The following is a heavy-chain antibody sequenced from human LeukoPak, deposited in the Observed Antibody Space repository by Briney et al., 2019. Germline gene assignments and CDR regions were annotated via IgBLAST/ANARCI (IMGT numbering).Heavy chain of an antibody. CDR3: AKAVLRFQKPGD. D-gene: IGHD3-3*01. CDR1: GFTFSSYA. J-gene: IGHJ4*02. Sequence: GGSLRLSCAASGFTFSSYAMSWVRQAPGKGLEWVSAISGSGGSTYYADSVKGRFTISRDNSKNTLYLQMNSLRAEDTAVHYCAKAVLRFQKPGDWGQGTLVTVSS. CDR2: ISGSGGST. V-gene: IGHV3-23*01.